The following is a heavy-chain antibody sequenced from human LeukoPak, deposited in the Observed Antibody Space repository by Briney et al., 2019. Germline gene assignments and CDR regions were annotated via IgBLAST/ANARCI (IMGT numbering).Heavy chain of an antibody. V-gene: IGHV4-34*01. Sequence: SETLSLTCAVYGGSFSGYYWSWIRQPPGKGLEWIGEINHSGSTNYNPSLKSRVTISVDTSKNQFSLKLSSVTAAVTAVYYCARVGDYYYYYYMDVWGKGTTVTVSS. J-gene: IGHJ6*03. CDR2: INHSGST. CDR1: GGSFSGYY. CDR3: ARVGDYYYYYYMDV. D-gene: IGHD3-16*01.